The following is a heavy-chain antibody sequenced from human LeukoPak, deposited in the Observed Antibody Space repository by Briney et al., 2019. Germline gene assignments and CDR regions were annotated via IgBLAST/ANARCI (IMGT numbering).Heavy chain of an antibody. D-gene: IGHD6-19*01. CDR2: ISGSGGST. V-gene: IGHV3-23*01. Sequence: GGSLRLSCAASGFTFSTYAMSWVRQAPGKGLEWVSAISGSGGSTYYADSVKGRFTISRDNSKNTLYLQMNSLRAEDTAVYYCAKGIYSGGWSYFDYWGHGTLVTVSS. CDR3: AKGIYSGGWSYFDY. J-gene: IGHJ4*01. CDR1: GFTFSTYA.